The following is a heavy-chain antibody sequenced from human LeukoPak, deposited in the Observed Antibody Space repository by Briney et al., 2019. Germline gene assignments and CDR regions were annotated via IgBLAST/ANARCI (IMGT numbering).Heavy chain of an antibody. J-gene: IGHJ4*02. D-gene: IGHD3-10*01. V-gene: IGHV1-18*01. CDR2: ISAYNGST. CDR1: GYTFTSYG. CDR3: ARVLWFGEPQYYFDY. Sequence: ASVKVSCKASGYTFTSYGISWVRQAPGQGLEWMGWISAYNGSTNYAQKLQGRVTMTTDTSTSTAYMELRSLRSDDTAVYYCARVLWFGEPQYYFDYWGQGTLVTVSS.